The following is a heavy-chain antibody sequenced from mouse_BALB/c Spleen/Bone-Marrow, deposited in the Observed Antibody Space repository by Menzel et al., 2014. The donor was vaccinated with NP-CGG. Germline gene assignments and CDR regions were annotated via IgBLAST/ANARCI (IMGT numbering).Heavy chain of an antibody. CDR1: GFTFTDSY. Sequence: EVKLVESGGGLVQPGGSLRLSCTTSGFTFTDSYMSWVRQPPGKALEWLGFIRKKAYDYTTEYSASVKGRFTISRDSSQSILYLQMNTLRPEDSATYYCARFPMDYWGQGTSVTVSS. CDR2: IRKKAYDYTT. CDR3: ARFPMDY. J-gene: IGHJ4*01. V-gene: IGHV7-3*02.